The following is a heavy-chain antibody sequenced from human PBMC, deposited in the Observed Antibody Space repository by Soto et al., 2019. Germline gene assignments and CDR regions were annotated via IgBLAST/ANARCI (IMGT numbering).Heavy chain of an antibody. J-gene: IGHJ4*02. Sequence: EGSLRLSCAVSGFTFSNCAMHYVRHAPGKGLEWVALISYDGSNKYYAVSVKGRVTISRDNSKNTLYLQMNSLRAEDTAVYYCARDTRDLRFLEWAYYLDYCGQGTLVTVSS. CDR1: GFTFSNCA. D-gene: IGHD3-3*01. V-gene: IGHV3-30-3*01. CDR2: ISYDGSNK. CDR3: ARDTRDLRFLEWAYYLDY.